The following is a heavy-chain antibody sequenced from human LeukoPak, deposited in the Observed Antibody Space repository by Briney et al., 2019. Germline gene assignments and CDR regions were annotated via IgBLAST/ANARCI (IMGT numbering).Heavy chain of an antibody. J-gene: IGHJ4*02. CDR1: GFTFSSYA. D-gene: IGHD2-2*01. Sequence: GGSLSLSCAASGFTFSSYAMSWVRQAPGKGLEWVSAISGSGGSTYYADSVKGRFSISRDNSKNTLYLQMNSLRAEDTAVYYCATSNIVVVPAAIEDFWGQGTLVTVSS. CDR2: ISGSGGST. CDR3: ATSNIVVVPAAIEDF. V-gene: IGHV3-23*01.